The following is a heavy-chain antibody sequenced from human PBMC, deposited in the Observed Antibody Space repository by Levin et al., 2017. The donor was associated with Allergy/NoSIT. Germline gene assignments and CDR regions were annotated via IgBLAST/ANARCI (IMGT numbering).Heavy chain of an antibody. CDR1: GFTFSSYA. J-gene: IGHJ4*02. Sequence: PGGSLRLSCTDSGFTFSSYALSWVRQASGEGLDWVSGISVDGANTYYADSVKGRFTISRDNSKNTLYLQMNSLRAEDTALYYCAKWVGIRGFDYWGQGTLVTVSS. CDR2: ISVDGANT. V-gene: IGHV3-23*01. D-gene: IGHD2-21*01. CDR3: AKWVGIRGFDY.